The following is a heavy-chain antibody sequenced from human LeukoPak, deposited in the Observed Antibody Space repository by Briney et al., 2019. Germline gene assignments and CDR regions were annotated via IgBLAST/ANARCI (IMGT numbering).Heavy chain of an antibody. CDR1: GGSFSGNY. CDR3: ARRRGYSSTWYVDY. Sequence: SETLSLTCGVYGGSFSGNYWSWIRQPPGKGLEWIGEIYHSGSSNYDPSLKSRVTISVDTSKNQFSLKLSSVTAADTAVYYCARRRGYSSTWYVDYWGQGTLVTVSS. V-gene: IGHV4-34*01. D-gene: IGHD6-13*01. J-gene: IGHJ4*02. CDR2: IYHSGSS.